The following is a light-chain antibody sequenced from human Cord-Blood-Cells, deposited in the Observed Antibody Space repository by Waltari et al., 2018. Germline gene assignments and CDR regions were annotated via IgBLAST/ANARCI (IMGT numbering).Light chain of an antibody. CDR1: SSNIGSNY. J-gene: IGLJ3*02. CDR3: AAWDAGLSGM. V-gene: IGLV1-47*01. Sequence: QSVLTQPPSASGTPGQRVTISCSGSSSNIGSNYVYWYQQLPGTAPKLHIYRNNHRPARDPDRYAGSRFGTSASLAISERRSEEEFNYYCAAWDAGLSGMFGGETKLTAL. CDR2: RNN.